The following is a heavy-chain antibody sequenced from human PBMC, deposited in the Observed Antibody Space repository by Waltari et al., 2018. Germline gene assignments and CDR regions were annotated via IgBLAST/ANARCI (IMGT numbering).Heavy chain of an antibody. CDR2: INHSGST. D-gene: IGHD6-13*01. J-gene: IGHJ6*02. Sequence: QVQLQQWGAGLLKPSETLSLTCAVYGGSFSGYYWSWIRQPPGKGLEWLGEINHSGSTNYNPSLKSRVTISVDTSKNQFSLKLSSVTAADTAVYYCARGQGIALGLGYYYYGMDVWGQGTTVTVSS. CDR3: ARGQGIALGLGYYYYGMDV. CDR1: GGSFSGYY. V-gene: IGHV4-34*01.